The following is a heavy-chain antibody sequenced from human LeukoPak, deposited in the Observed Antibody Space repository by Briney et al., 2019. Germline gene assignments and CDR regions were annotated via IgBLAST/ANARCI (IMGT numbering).Heavy chain of an antibody. CDR1: GDSVSNNNAA. CDR2: TYYRSKWYN. J-gene: IGHJ4*02. Sequence: SQTLSLTCAISGDSVSNNNAAWNWIRQSPSRGLEWLGRTYYRSKWYNDYAVSVKSRITIKPDTSKNQFSLKLSSVTAADTAVYYCARAWKYCSGGSCYSYYFDYWGQGTLVTVSS. D-gene: IGHD2-15*01. V-gene: IGHV6-1*01. CDR3: ARAWKYCSGGSCYSYYFDY.